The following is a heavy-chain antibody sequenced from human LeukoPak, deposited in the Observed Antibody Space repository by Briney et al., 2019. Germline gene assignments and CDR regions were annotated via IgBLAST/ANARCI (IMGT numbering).Heavy chain of an antibody. CDR3: ARGYDSSGYYQAEDAFDI. CDR1: GYTFTSYG. J-gene: IGHJ3*02. CDR2: ISAYNGNT. D-gene: IGHD3-22*01. V-gene: IGHV1-18*01. Sequence: ASVKVSCKASGYTFTSYGISWVRQAPGQGPEWMGWISAYNGNTNYAQKLQGRVTMTTDTSTSTAYMELRSLRSDDTAVYYCARGYDSSGYYQAEDAFDIWGQGTMVTVSS.